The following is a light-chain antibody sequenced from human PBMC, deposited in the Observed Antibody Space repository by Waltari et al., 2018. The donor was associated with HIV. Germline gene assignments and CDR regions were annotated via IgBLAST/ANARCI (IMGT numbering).Light chain of an antibody. CDR2: RNT. Sequence: QSLLTQSPSASGTPGQRVNISCFGTSSNIGSRSVNWYQHFPGTPPNPLTSRNTERPSGVPARFSGSKSGTSASLAISGLHSQDEADYYCSAWDVTLNGLVFGGGTRLSVL. V-gene: IGLV1-44*01. J-gene: IGLJ2*01. CDR3: SAWDVTLNGLV. CDR1: SSNIGSRS.